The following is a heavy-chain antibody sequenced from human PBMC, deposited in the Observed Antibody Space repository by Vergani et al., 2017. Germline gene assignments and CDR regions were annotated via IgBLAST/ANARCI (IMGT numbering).Heavy chain of an antibody. CDR2: IYHSGST. J-gene: IGHJ4*02. Sequence: QVQLQESGPGLVKPSETLSLTCAVSGYSISSGYYWGWIRQPPGKGLEWIGSIYHSGSTYYNPSLKSRVTISVDTSKNQFSLKLSSVTAADTAVYYCAGQHLLLYFVYWGQGTLVTVSS. V-gene: IGHV4-38-2*01. D-gene: IGHD6-13*01. CDR1: GYSISSGYY. CDR3: AGQHLLLYFVY.